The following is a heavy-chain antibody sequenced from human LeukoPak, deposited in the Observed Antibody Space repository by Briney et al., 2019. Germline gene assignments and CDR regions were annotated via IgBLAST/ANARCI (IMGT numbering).Heavy chain of an antibody. V-gene: IGHV5-51*01. D-gene: IGHD1-26*01. CDR2: IYPGDSDT. CDR3: ARHMVGASYFYYYGMDV. J-gene: IGHJ6*02. Sequence: PGESLKISCKGSGYSFTSYWIGWVRQMPGKGLEWMGIIYPGDSDTGYSPSFQGQVTISADKSISTAYLQWSSLKASDTAMYYCARHMVGASYFYYYGMDVWGQGTTVAVSS. CDR1: GYSFTSYW.